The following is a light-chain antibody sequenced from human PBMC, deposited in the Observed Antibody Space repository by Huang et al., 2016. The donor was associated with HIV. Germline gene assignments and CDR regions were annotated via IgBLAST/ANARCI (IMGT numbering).Light chain of an antibody. V-gene: IGKV4-1*01. CDR2: WVS. CDR1: QSVLYSSNNKNY. CDR3: QQYYSTPHT. Sequence: DIVMTQSPDSLAVSLGERATINCKSSQSVLYSSNNKNYLAWYQQKPGQPPKLLIYWVSTRESGVPDRFSGSGSGTDFTLTISSLQAEDVAVYYCQQYYSTPHTFGQGTKLEIK. J-gene: IGKJ2*01.